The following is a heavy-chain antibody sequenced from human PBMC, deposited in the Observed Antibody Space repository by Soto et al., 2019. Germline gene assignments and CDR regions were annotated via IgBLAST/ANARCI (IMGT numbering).Heavy chain of an antibody. CDR3: ARGVMIRYFDWSAYYYYYGMDV. CDR2: INHSGST. Sequence: SETLSLTCAVYGGSFSGYYWSWIRQPPGKGLEWIGEINHSGSTNYNPSLKSRVTISVDTSKNQFSLKLSSVTAADTAVYYCARGVMIRYFDWSAYYYYYGMDVWGQGTTVTVSS. CDR1: GGSFSGYY. J-gene: IGHJ6*02. D-gene: IGHD3-9*01. V-gene: IGHV4-34*01.